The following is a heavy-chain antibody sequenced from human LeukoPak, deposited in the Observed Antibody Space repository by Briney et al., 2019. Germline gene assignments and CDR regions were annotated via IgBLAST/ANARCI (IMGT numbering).Heavy chain of an antibody. CDR3: ARDGHYYGSGSYYKKGRWFDP. CDR1: GGTFNSYA. J-gene: IGHJ5*02. CDR2: IIPIFGTA. D-gene: IGHD3-10*01. Sequence: ASVKVSCKASGGTFNSYAISWVRQAPGQGLEWMGGIIPIFGTANYAQKFQGRVTITTDESTSTAYMELSSLRSEDTAVYYCARDGHYYGSGSYYKKGRWFDPWGQGTLVTVSS. V-gene: IGHV1-69*05.